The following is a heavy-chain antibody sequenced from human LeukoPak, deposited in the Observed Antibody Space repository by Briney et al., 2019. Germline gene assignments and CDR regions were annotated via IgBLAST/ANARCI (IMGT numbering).Heavy chain of an antibody. Sequence: KPSETLFLTCAVYGGSFSGYYWSWIRQPPGKGLEWIGEINHSGSTNYNPSLKSRVTISVDTSKNQFSLKLSSVTAADTAVYYCARVGDSGGFDPWGQGTLVTVSS. CDR2: INHSGST. V-gene: IGHV4-34*01. CDR1: GGSFSGYY. J-gene: IGHJ5*02. D-gene: IGHD2-21*01. CDR3: ARVGDSGGFDP.